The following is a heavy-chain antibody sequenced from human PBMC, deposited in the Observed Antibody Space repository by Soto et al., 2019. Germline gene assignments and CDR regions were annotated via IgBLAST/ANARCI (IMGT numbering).Heavy chain of an antibody. Sequence: GGSLRLSCAASGFTFSSYGMHWVRQAPGKGLEWVAVISYDGSNKYYADSVKGRFTISRDNSKNTLYLQMNSLRAEDTAVYYCAKDIGVWETLDYRGQGTLVTVYS. CDR2: ISYDGSNK. V-gene: IGHV3-30*18. D-gene: IGHD1-26*01. CDR3: AKDIGVWETLDY. J-gene: IGHJ4*02. CDR1: GFTFSSYG.